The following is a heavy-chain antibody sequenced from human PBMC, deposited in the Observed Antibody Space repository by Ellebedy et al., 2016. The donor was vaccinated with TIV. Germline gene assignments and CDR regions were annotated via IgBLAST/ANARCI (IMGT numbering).Heavy chain of an antibody. Sequence: GGSLRLSCAASGFSFTDYWMTWVRQAPGKGLEWVAIIQQGGGETSYVDAAKGRFTISRDNAKESLYLQMNSLRVEDTAIYYCARGGSGSWGPNWFDPWGQGTLVSVSS. CDR2: IQQGGGET. CDR3: ARGGSGSWGPNWFDP. V-gene: IGHV3-7*03. CDR1: GFSFTDYW. D-gene: IGHD3-10*01. J-gene: IGHJ5*02.